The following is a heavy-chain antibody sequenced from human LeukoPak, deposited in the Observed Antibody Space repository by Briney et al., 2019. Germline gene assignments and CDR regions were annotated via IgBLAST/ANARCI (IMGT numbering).Heavy chain of an antibody. CDR1: GFTFSSYW. CDR2: VYSDGRT. V-gene: IGHV4-59*01. D-gene: IGHD3-10*01. J-gene: IGHJ6*03. CDR3: ARGGGLYFGDLFSAGYMDV. Sequence: PGGSLRLSCAASGFTFSSYWMSWIRQPPGEGLEWIGYVYSDGRTNFNPSLKSRVTMSIDTSKSQFSLRLTSVTAADAAVYYCARGGGLYFGDLFSAGYMDVWGKGTTVTVSS.